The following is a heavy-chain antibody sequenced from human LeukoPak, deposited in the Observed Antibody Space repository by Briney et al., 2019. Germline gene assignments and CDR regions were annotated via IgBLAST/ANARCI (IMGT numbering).Heavy chain of an antibody. CDR2: IKNKTDGGTT. J-gene: IGHJ4*02. CDR3: TTDRDYDSSGYYGY. V-gene: IGHV3-15*01. CDR1: GFTFSNAW. D-gene: IGHD3-22*01. Sequence: GGSLRLSCAASGFTFSNAWMSWVRQAPGKGLEWFGRIKNKTDGGTTDYAAPVKGRFTISRDDSKNTLYLQMNSLKTEDTAVYYCTTDRDYDSSGYYGYWGQGTLVTVSS.